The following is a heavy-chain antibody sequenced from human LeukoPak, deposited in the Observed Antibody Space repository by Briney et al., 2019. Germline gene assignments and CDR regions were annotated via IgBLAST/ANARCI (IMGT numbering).Heavy chain of an antibody. CDR2: IYSGGST. D-gene: IGHD1-26*01. CDR3: ARDPYSGSYGPYYYYYMDV. Sequence: GGSLRLSCAASGFTVSSNYMSWVRQAPGKGLEWVSVIYSGGSTYYADSVKGRFTISRDNAKNSLYLQMDSLRVEDTAVYYCARDPYSGSYGPYYYYYMDVWGEGTTATIPS. V-gene: IGHV3-53*01. J-gene: IGHJ6*03. CDR1: GFTVSSNY.